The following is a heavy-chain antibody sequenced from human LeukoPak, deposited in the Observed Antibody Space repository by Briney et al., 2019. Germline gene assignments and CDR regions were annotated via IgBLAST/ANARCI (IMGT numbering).Heavy chain of an antibody. CDR3: ARDGLWIQNAFNI. CDR2: INHSGST. D-gene: IGHD5-18*01. CDR1: GGSFSGYY. Sequence: SETLSLTCAVYGGSFSGYYWSWIRQPPGKGLEWIGEINHSGSTNYNPSLKSRVTISVDTSKNQFSLKLSSVTAADTAVYYCARDGLWIQNAFNIWGQGTMVTVSS. J-gene: IGHJ3*02. V-gene: IGHV4-34*01.